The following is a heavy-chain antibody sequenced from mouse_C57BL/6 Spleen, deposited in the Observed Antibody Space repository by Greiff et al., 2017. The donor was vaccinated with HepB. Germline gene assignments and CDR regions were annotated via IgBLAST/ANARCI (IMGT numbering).Heavy chain of an antibody. V-gene: IGHV1-64*01. D-gene: IGHD1-1*01. Sequence: VQLQQPGAELVKPGASVKLSCKASGYTFTSYWMHWVKQRPGQGLEWIGMIHPNSGSTNYNEKFKSKATLTVDKSSSTAYMQLSSLTSEDSAVYYCARSYYYGSSPYYCDYWGQGTTLTVSS. CDR3: ARSYYYGSSPYYCDY. CDR1: GYTFTSYW. J-gene: IGHJ2*01. CDR2: IHPNSGST.